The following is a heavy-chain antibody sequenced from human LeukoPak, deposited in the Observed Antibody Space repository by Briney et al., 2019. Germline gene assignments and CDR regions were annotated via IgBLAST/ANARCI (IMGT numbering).Heavy chain of an antibody. J-gene: IGHJ4*02. V-gene: IGHV3-7*01. D-gene: IGHD6-6*01. CDR2: IKPDGSQK. CDR3: ARQWTIALRPLDY. Sequence: NIKPDGSQKYYVDSVKGRFTIFRDNSENTLYLQMNSLRAEDTAVYYCARQWTIALRPLDYWGQGTLVTVSS.